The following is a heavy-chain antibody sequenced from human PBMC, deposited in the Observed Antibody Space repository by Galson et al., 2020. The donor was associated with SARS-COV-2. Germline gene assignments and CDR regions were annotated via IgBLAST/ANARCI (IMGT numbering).Heavy chain of an antibody. J-gene: IGHJ4*02. CDR1: GVSISSSSYY. V-gene: IGHV4-39*07. CDR2: IYYSGST. CDR3: ARVTGIVVVPAAIPFDY. Sequence: SETLSLTCTVPGVSISSSSYYWGCIRQHPGKGLEGLGSIYYSGSTYYNPSLKSRVTISVDTSKNQFSLKLSSVTAADTAVYYCARVTGIVVVPAAIPFDYWGQGTLVTVSS. D-gene: IGHD2-2*01.